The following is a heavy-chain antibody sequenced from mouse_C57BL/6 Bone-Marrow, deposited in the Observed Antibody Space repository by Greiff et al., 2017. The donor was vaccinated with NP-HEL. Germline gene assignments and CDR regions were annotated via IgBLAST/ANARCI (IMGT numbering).Heavy chain of an antibody. CDR1: GFTFSDYY. CDR2: ISNGGGST. Sequence: EVQLVESGGGLVQPGGSLKLSCAASGFTFSDYYMYWVRQTPEKRLEWVAYISNGGGSTYYLDTVKGRFTISRDNAKNTLYLQMSRLKSEDTAMYYCARQTGDYAMDYWGQGTSVTVSS. CDR3: ARQTGDYAMDY. J-gene: IGHJ4*01. V-gene: IGHV5-12*01.